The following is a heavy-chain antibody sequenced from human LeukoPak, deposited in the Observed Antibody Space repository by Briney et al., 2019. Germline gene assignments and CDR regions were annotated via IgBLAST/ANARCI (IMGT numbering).Heavy chain of an antibody. V-gene: IGHV4-59*01. CDR3: ARDGYSGGWHDY. CDR2: IFQSGSD. J-gene: IGHJ4*02. D-gene: IGHD6-19*01. CDR1: GGSISSYY. Sequence: SETLSLTCTVSGGSISSYYWSCIRQSPGKGLEWIGYIFQSGSDTYNPSLRSRVSISVDVSKNQFSLELRSVTAADTAMYYCARDGYSGGWHDYWGQGTLVTVSS.